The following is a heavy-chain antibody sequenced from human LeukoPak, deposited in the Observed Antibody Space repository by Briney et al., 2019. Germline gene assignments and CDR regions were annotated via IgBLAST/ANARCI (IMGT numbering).Heavy chain of an antibody. CDR1: GYTFTGYY. D-gene: IGHD1-26*01. V-gene: IGHV1-2*02. CDR2: VNPNSGGT. J-gene: IGHJ4*02. CDR3: ARARGSYLPPTYFDY. Sequence: ASVKVSCKASGYTFTGYYMHWVRQAPGQGLEWMGWVNPNSGGTNYAQKFQGRVTMTGDTSISTAYMELSRLRSDDTAVYYCARARGSYLPPTYFDYWGQGTLVTVSS.